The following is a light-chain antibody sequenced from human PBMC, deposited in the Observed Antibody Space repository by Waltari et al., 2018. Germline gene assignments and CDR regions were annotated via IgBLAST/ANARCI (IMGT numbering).Light chain of an antibody. CDR1: QSINRY. J-gene: IGKJ1*01. V-gene: IGKV1-39*01. CDR3: QQSHSTPWT. CDR2: GAS. Sequence: DIQMTQSPPSLSASVGDRVTITCRATQSINRYLNWYQQKLGKAPKLLIYGASSLQSGVPSRFAGSGSGTDFTLTITSLQPEDFATYHCQQSHSTPWTFGQGTKVEVK.